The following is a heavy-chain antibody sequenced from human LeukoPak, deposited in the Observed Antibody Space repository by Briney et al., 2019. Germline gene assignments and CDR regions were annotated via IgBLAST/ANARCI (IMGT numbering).Heavy chain of an antibody. CDR1: GASITSGDYF. CDR3: ARARSCSDGTCFRSFDY. Sequence: SQTLSLTCTVSGASITSGDYFWSWIRQPPGKGLEWIGYIYYSGTTYYNPSLKSRLTISVHTSKNHFSLTLDSVTAADTAVYYCARARSCSDGTCFRSFDYWGQGTLVTVFS. D-gene: IGHD2-15*01. J-gene: IGHJ4*02. CDR2: IYYSGTT. V-gene: IGHV4-30-4*08.